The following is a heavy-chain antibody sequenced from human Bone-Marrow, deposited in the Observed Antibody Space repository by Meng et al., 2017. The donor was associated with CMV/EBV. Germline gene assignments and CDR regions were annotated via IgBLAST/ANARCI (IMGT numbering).Heavy chain of an antibody. V-gene: IGHV4-34*01. Sequence: SETLSLTCAVYGGSFSGYYWSWIRQPPGKGLEWIGEINHSGSPYYNPSLKSRVTISVDTSKNQFSLKLSSVTAADTAVYYCARPREMDSSSPFAYWGQGTRVTGSS. D-gene: IGHD6-6*01. J-gene: IGHJ4*02. CDR2: INHSGSP. CDR1: GGSFSGYY. CDR3: ARPREMDSSSPFAY.